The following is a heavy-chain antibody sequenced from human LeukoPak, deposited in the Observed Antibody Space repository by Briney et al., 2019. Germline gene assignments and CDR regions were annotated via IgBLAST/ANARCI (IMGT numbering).Heavy chain of an antibody. CDR3: ARDFVLDAFDI. J-gene: IGHJ3*02. D-gene: IGHD3-16*01. Sequence: GASVKVSCKASGGTFSSYAINWVRQAPGQGLEWMGGIIPIFGTANYAQKFQGRVTITTDESTSTAYMELSSLRSEDTAVYYCARDFVLDAFDIWGQRTMVTVSS. V-gene: IGHV1-69*05. CDR1: GGTFSSYA. CDR2: IIPIFGTA.